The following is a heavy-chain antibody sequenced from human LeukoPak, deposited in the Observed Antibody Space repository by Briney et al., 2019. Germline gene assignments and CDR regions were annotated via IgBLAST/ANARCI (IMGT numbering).Heavy chain of an antibody. D-gene: IGHD3-3*01. J-gene: IGHJ3*02. V-gene: IGHV1-69*13. CDR2: IIPIFGTA. CDR1: GGTFSSYA. CDR3: ARGRRITIFGVVHVAFDI. Sequence: SVKVSCKASGGTFSSYAISWVRQAPGQGLEWMGGIIPIFGTANCAQKFQGRVTITADESTSTAYMELSSLRSEDTAVYYCARGRRITIFGVVHVAFDIWGQGTMVTVSS.